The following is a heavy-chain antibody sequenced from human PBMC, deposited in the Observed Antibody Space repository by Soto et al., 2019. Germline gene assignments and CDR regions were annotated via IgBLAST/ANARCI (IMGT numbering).Heavy chain of an antibody. CDR2: ISSNGGST. Sequence: EVQLVESGGGLVQPGGSLRLSCAASGFTFSSYAMHWVRQAPGKGLEYVSAISSNGGSTYYANSVKGRFTISRDNSKNTLYLQMGSLRAEDMAVYYCATQLLWFGESYTDYWGQGTLVTVSS. J-gene: IGHJ4*02. D-gene: IGHD3-10*01. V-gene: IGHV3-64*01. CDR1: GFTFSSYA. CDR3: ATQLLWFGESYTDY.